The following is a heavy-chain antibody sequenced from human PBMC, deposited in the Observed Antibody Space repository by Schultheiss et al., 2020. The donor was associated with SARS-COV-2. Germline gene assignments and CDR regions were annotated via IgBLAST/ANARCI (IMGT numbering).Heavy chain of an antibody. V-gene: IGHV1-69*13. Sequence: SVKVSCKASGGTFSSYAITWVRQAPGQGLEWMGGIIPIFGTANYAQKFQGRVTITADESTSTAYMELSSLRSEDTAVYYCARDYGYCSSTSCSQEAFDIWGQGTMVTVSS. CDR3: ARDYGYCSSTSCSQEAFDI. J-gene: IGHJ3*02. CDR2: IIPIFGTA. D-gene: IGHD2-2*03. CDR1: GGTFSSYA.